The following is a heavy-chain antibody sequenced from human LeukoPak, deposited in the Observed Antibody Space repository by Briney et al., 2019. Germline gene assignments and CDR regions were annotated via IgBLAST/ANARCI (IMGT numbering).Heavy chain of an antibody. CDR1: GYTFTGYY. CDR3: ARAERYCSSTSCYAHYYYYYYMDV. D-gene: IGHD2-2*01. Sequence: GASVKVSCKASGYTFTGYYMHWVRQAPGQGLEWMGWINPNSGGTNYAQKFQGRVTMTRDTSISTAYMELSRLRSDDTAVYYCARAERYCSSTSCYAHYYYYYYMDVWGKGTTVTVSS. J-gene: IGHJ6*03. CDR2: INPNSGGT. V-gene: IGHV1-2*02.